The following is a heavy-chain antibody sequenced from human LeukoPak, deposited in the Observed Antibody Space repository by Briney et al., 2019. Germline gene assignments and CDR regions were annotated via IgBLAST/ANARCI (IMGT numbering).Heavy chain of an antibody. J-gene: IGHJ6*02. CDR2: GYYTGTT. D-gene: IGHD1-14*01. V-gene: IGHV4-59*01. CDR3: ARVITYHYGMDV. Sequence: PSETLSLTCTVSGGSISSYYWIWIRQPPGKGLEWIGYGYYTGTTNYNPSLKSRATISVDTSKNQFSLKLRSVTAADTAVYYCARVITYHYGMDVWGQGTTVTISS. CDR1: GGSISSYY.